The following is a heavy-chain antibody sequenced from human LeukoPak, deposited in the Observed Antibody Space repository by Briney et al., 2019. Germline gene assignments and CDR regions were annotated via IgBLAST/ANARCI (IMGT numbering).Heavy chain of an antibody. CDR2: IYPGDSDT. V-gene: IGHV5-51*01. D-gene: IGHD6-13*01. J-gene: IGHJ4*02. Sequence: GESLKISCKGFGYSFTSYWIGWVRQMPGKGLEWMGIIYPGDSDTRYSPSFQGRVTISADKSISTAYLQWSSLKASDTAMYYCARRWAGQQPLFDYWGQGTLVTVSS. CDR1: GYSFTSYW. CDR3: ARRWAGQQPLFDY.